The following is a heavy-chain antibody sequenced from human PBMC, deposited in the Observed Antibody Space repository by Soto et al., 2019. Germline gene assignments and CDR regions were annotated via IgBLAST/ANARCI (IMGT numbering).Heavy chain of an antibody. CDR1: GYTFTGYY. CDR2: INPNSGGT. CDR3: ARGGDDYYDFWSGYYPPGGMDV. Sequence: ASVKVSCKASGYTFTGYYMHWVRQAPGQGLEWMGWINPNSGGTNYAQKFQGWVTMTRDTSISTAYMELSRLRSDDTAVYYCARGGDDYYDFWSGYYPPGGMDVWGQGTTVTVSS. V-gene: IGHV1-2*04. D-gene: IGHD3-3*01. J-gene: IGHJ6*02.